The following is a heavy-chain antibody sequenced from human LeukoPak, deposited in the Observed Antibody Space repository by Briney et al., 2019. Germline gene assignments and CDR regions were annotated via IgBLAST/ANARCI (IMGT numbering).Heavy chain of an antibody. CDR2: ISTSSNYI. J-gene: IGHJ4*02. CDR3: ARDNWIEAHYFDY. D-gene: IGHD1-20*01. V-gene: IGHV3-21*01. CDR1: GFSFSSYS. Sequence: GSLRLSCAVSGFSFSSYSMNWVRQAPGKGLEWVSFISTSSNYIYYADSVKGRFTVSRDNARKSLFLQMNSLRAEDTAVYYCARDNWIEAHYFDYWGQGTLVTVSS.